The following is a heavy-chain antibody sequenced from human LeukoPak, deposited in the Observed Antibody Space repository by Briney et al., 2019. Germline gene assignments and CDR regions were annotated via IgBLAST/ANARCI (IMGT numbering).Heavy chain of an antibody. CDR1: GFTFSSYA. Sequence: QSGGSLRLSCAASGFTFSSYAMSWVRQAPGKGLEWVSAISGSGGSTYYADSVKGRFTISRDNSKNTLYLQMNSLRAEDTAVYYCAKDPREVPDHNWFDPWGQGTLVTVSS. CDR2: ISGSGGST. J-gene: IGHJ5*02. CDR3: AKDPREVPDHNWFDP. D-gene: IGHD1-26*01. V-gene: IGHV3-23*01.